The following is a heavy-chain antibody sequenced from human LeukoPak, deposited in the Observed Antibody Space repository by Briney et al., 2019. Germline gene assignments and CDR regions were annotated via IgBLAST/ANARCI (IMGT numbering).Heavy chain of an antibody. J-gene: IGHJ4*02. CDR1: RGTFSSYA. V-gene: IGHV1-69*13. CDR2: IIPIFCTA. Sequence: AVKVSCKSCRGTFSSYAISWVRQAPGQGLEWMGGIIPIFCTANYAQKFQGRVTITADESTSTAYMELSSLRSEDTAVYYCARDPPSRGTRYFDYWGQGILVTVSS. CDR3: ARDPPSRGTRYFDY. D-gene: IGHD3-16*01.